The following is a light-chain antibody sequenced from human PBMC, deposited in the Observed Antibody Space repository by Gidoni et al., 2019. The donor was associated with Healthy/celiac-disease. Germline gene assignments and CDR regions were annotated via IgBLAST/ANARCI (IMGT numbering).Light chain of an antibody. CDR3: AAWDDRLNGWV. V-gene: IGLV1-36*01. J-gene: IGLJ3*02. CDR1: SSNIGNNA. Sequence: QSVLTQPPSVSEAPSQRVTISCSGSSSNIGNNAVNWYQQLPGKAPKLLIYYDELLPSGVSDRFSGDKSCISASLAISGLQSEDEADYYCAAWDDRLNGWVFGGGTKLTVL. CDR2: YDE.